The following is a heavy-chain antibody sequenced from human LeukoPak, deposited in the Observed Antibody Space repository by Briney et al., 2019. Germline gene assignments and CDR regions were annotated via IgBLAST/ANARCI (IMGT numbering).Heavy chain of an antibody. CDR2: IIPIFGTA. V-gene: IGHV1-69*05. D-gene: IGHD5-12*01. Sequence: SVKVSCKASGGTFSSYAISWVRQAHGQGLEWMGGIIPIFGTANYAQKFQGRVTITTDESTSTAYMELSSLRSEDTAVYYCARSRGYSGYDPRPIFDYWGQGTLVTVSS. CDR3: ARSRGYSGYDPRPIFDY. J-gene: IGHJ4*02. CDR1: GGTFSSYA.